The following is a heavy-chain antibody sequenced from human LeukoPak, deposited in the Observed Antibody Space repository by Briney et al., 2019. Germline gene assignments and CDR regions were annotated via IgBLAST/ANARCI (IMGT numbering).Heavy chain of an antibody. D-gene: IGHD2-15*01. J-gene: IGHJ5*02. CDR1: GGSFSGYY. CDR2: INHSGST. V-gene: IGHV4-34*01. Sequence: SETLSLTXAVYGGSFSGYYWSWIRQPPGKGLEWIGEINHSGSTNYNPSLKSRVTISVDTSKNQFSLKLSSVTAADTAVYYCARGRAKDIVVVVAARKGLYNWFDPWGQGTLVTVSS. CDR3: ARGRAKDIVVVVAARKGLYNWFDP.